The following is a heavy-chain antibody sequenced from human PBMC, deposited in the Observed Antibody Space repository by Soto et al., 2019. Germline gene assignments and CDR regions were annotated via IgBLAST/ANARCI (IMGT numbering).Heavy chain of an antibody. J-gene: IGHJ6*02. CDR3: ARALGSGYAMIRYYYGMDV. D-gene: IGHD5-12*01. V-gene: IGHV1-46*01. Sequence: ASVKVACKASGYTFTGYYMHWVRQAPGQGIEWMGIINPSGGSTTYAQKFHGTVTMTTYTSTTTVYMELSSLRSEDTAVYYCARALGSGYAMIRYYYGMDVWGQGTTVTVSS. CDR1: GYTFTGYY. CDR2: INPSGGST.